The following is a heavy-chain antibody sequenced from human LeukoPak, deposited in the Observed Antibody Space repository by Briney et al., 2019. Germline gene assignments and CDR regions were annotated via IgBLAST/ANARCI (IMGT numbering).Heavy chain of an antibody. CDR3: AKPGGVSGSYYGYYFDS. Sequence: PGGSLRLSCAASGFTFADYGMSWVRQAPGKGLEWVAVISHDGSNKYYADSVKGRFTISRDNSKNTLNLQMNSLRAEDTAVYYCAKPGGVSGSYYGYYFDSWGQGTLVTVSS. CDR1: GFTFADYG. CDR2: ISHDGSNK. V-gene: IGHV3-30*18. D-gene: IGHD1-26*01. J-gene: IGHJ4*02.